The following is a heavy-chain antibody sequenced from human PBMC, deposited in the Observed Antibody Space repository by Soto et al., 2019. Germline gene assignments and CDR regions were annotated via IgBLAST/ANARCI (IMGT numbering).Heavy chain of an antibody. V-gene: IGHV3-30-3*01. Sequence: PGGSLRLSCAASGFTFSIYAMHWVRHAPGKGLEWVAVISYDGSNKYYADSVKGRFTISRDNSKNTLYLQMNSLRAEDTAVYYCARGDYGDYYYYGMDVWGQGTTVTVSS. CDR2: ISYDGSNK. CDR3: ARGDYGDYYYYGMDV. D-gene: IGHD4-17*01. CDR1: GFTFSIYA. J-gene: IGHJ6*02.